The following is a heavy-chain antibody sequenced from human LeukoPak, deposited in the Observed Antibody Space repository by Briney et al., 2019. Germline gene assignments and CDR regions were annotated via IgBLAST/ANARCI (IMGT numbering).Heavy chain of an antibody. CDR3: ANVMVRGVPPFPPRY. D-gene: IGHD3-10*01. V-gene: IGHV3-30*02. CDR1: AFTFSTYG. CDR2: IRYDGSNK. J-gene: IGHJ4*02. Sequence: GGSLRLSCAASAFTFSTYGMHWVRQAPGKGLEWVAFIRYDGSNKYYADSVKGRFTISRDNSKNTLYLQMNSLRAADTAVYFCANVMVRGVPPFPPRYWGQGTLVTVSS.